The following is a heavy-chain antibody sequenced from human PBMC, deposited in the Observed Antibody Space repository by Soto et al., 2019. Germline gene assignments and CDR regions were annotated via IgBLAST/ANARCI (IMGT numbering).Heavy chain of an antibody. Sequence: QVQLVQSGAEVKKPGASVKVSCKASGYTFTSYGISWVRQAPGQGLGWMGRISGYNGNTNYAQKLQGRVTMTTDTSTSTAYMELRSLRSDDTAVYYCARDRGYNWNYGWFDPWGQGTLVTVSS. J-gene: IGHJ5*02. CDR2: ISGYNGNT. V-gene: IGHV1-18*01. CDR3: ARDRGYNWNYGWFDP. CDR1: GYTFTSYG. D-gene: IGHD1-7*01.